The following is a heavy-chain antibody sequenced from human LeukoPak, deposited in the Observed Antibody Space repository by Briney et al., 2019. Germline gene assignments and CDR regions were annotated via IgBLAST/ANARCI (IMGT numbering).Heavy chain of an antibody. V-gene: IGHV4-61*08. Sequence: PSETLSPTCTVSGGSISSGGYYWSWIRQPPGKGLEWIGYIYYSGSTNYNPSLKSRVTISVGTSKNQFSLKLSSVTAADTAVYYCARGVVPTYRAYYFDYWGQGTLVTVSS. CDR2: IYYSGST. CDR1: GGSISSGGYY. J-gene: IGHJ4*02. CDR3: ARGVVPTYRAYYFDY. D-gene: IGHD2-2*01.